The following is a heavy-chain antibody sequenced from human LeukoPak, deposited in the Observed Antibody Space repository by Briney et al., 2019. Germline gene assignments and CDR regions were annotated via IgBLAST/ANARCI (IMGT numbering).Heavy chain of an antibody. V-gene: IGHV3-48*03. CDR1: GFTFSSYE. Sequence: GGSLRLSCAASGFTFSSYEMNWVRQAPGKGLEWVSYISSSGSTIYYADSVKGRFTISRDNAKNSLYLQMNSLRAEDTAVYYCARIPSSGSYSYWGQGTLVTVSS. CDR2: ISSSGSTI. CDR3: ARIPSSGSYSY. J-gene: IGHJ4*02. D-gene: IGHD3-10*01.